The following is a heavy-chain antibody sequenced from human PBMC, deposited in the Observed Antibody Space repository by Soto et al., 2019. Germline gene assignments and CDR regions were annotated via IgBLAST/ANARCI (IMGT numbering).Heavy chain of an antibody. D-gene: IGHD3-22*01. CDR2: ISASNGNT. Sequence: ASVKVSCKASGYSFTSYAISWVRQAPGQGLEWMGWISASNGNTDYAQKLQGRVTMTTDTSTSTAYMELRSLRSDDTAVYYCARDRYYYDSSGYSNYRGQGTLVTVSS. CDR1: GYSFTSYA. J-gene: IGHJ4*02. CDR3: ARDRYYYDSSGYSNY. V-gene: IGHV1-18*01.